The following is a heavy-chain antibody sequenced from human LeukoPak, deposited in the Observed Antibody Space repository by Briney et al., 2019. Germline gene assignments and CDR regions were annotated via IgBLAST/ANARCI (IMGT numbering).Heavy chain of an antibody. Sequence: ESGGSLRLSCAASGFTFSSYGMSWVRQAPGKGLEWVSAISGSGGSTYYADSVKGRFTISRDNSKNTLYLQMNSLRAEDTAVYYCAKDPKWELQTFDYWGQGTLVTVSS. CDR2: ISGSGGST. V-gene: IGHV3-23*01. J-gene: IGHJ4*02. D-gene: IGHD1-26*01. CDR1: GFTFSSYG. CDR3: AKDPKWELQTFDY.